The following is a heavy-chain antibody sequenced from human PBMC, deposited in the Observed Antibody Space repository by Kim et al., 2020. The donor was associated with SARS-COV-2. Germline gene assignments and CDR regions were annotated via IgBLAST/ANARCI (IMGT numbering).Heavy chain of an antibody. Sequence: TFYADSVKGRFTISRDNSKNTLYLQMNSLGAEDTAIYYCARHSSALYFDFWGQGTLVTVSS. CDR2: T. V-gene: IGHV3-23*01. J-gene: IGHJ4*02. D-gene: IGHD2-21*01. CDR3: ARHSSALYFDF.